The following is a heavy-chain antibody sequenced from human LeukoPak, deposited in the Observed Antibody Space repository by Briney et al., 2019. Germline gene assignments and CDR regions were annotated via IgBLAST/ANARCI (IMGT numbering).Heavy chain of an antibody. CDR1: GFTFSDYY. V-gene: IGHV3-11*01. D-gene: IGHD4-17*01. CDR2: ISSSGSTI. Sequence: GGSLRLSCAASGFTFSDYYMSWIRQAPGKGLEWVSYISSSGSTIYYADSVKGRFTISRDNAKNSLYLQMNSLRAEDTAVYYCAREAYGDYECFAFDIWGQGTMVTVSS. CDR3: AREAYGDYECFAFDI. J-gene: IGHJ3*02.